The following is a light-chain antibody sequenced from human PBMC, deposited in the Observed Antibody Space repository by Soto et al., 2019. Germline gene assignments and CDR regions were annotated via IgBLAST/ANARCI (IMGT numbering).Light chain of an antibody. CDR2: GAS. Sequence: EIVLTQSPATLSVSPGERATLSCRASQSVRSNLAWYQQKPGQAPRLLIYGASNRATGIPDRFSGSGSGTDLTLTISRLEPEDFAVYYCQQYGSSGTFGQGTKV. CDR3: QQYGSSGT. J-gene: IGKJ1*01. V-gene: IGKV3-20*01. CDR1: QSVRSN.